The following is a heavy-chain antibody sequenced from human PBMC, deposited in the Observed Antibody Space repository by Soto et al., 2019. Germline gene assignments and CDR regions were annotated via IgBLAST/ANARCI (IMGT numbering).Heavy chain of an antibody. CDR1: GGTLSSYF. D-gene: IGHD3-3*01. Sequence: SVKVSCTASGGTLSSYFFNWVGHGPGQWLERMGGIIPIVGTANYAQKFQGRVTITADESTSTAYMELSSLRSEDTAVYYCAREPAPDFWSGYYDYWGQGTLVTVSS. V-gene: IGHV1-69*01. J-gene: IGHJ4*02. CDR2: IIPIVGTA. CDR3: AREPAPDFWSGYYDY.